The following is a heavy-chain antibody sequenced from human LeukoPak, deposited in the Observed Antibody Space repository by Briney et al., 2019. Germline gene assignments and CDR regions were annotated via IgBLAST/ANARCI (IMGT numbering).Heavy chain of an antibody. D-gene: IGHD3-22*01. Sequence: GGSLRLSCAASGFTVSSNYMSWVRQAPGKGLEWVSVIYSGGSTYYADSVKGRFTISRDNSKNTLYLQMNSLRAEDTAVYYCAKASAMIVVSEYFQHWGQGTLVTVSS. CDR1: GFTVSSNY. CDR3: AKASAMIVVSEYFQH. V-gene: IGHV3-53*01. J-gene: IGHJ1*01. CDR2: IYSGGST.